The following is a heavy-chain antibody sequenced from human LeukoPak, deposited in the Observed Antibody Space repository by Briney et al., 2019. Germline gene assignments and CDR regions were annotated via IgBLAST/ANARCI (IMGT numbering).Heavy chain of an antibody. CDR3: ARATYSSSWYDSDPDAFDI. Sequence: PSETLSLTCAVYGGSFSGYYWSWIRQPPGKGLEWIGYIYYSGSTNYNPSLKSRVTISVDTSKNQFSLKLSSVTAADTAVYYCARATYSSSWYDSDPDAFDIWGQGTMVTVSS. CDR1: GGSFSGYY. V-gene: IGHV4-59*01. J-gene: IGHJ3*02. D-gene: IGHD6-13*01. CDR2: IYYSGST.